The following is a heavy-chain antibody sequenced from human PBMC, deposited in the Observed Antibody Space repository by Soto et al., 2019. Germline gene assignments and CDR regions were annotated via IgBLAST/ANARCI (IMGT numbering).Heavy chain of an antibody. D-gene: IGHD6-19*01. V-gene: IGHV3-30*03. J-gene: IGHJ4*02. CDR1: GFTFSSYG. CDR2: ISYDGSNK. Sequence: QVQLVESGGGVVQPGRSLRLSCAASGFTFSSYGMHWVRQAPGKGLEWVAVISYDGSNKYYADSVKGRFTISRDNSKNTLYQQMNSLRAEDTAVYYCARQGIAVAENEDYWGQGTLVTVSS. CDR3: ARQGIAVAENEDY.